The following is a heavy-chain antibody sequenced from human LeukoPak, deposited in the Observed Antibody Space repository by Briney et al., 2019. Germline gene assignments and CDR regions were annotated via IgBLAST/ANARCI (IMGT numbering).Heavy chain of an antibody. Sequence: YPSETLSLTCAVSGASVSRGGYAWRWIRLPPGKGLEWIGYNGNSSYNPSLKSRVTISLDTSKNQFSLKLTSVTAADTAIYYCARDHWGSLDYWGQGALVTVSS. D-gene: IGHD7-27*01. V-gene: IGHV4-61*08. J-gene: IGHJ4*02. CDR1: GASVSRGGYA. CDR2: NGNS. CDR3: ARDHWGSLDY.